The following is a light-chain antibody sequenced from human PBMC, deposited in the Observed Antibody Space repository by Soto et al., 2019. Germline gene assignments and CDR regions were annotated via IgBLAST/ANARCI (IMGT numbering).Light chain of an antibody. CDR1: QSISDW. Sequence: DIPMTQSPSTLSASVGDRVTITCRASQSISDWLAWYQQKPGKAPYLLIYKASNLESGVPSRFSGSGSGTEFTLTISSLQPDDFATYYCQQHNDYPITFGQGTRLE. CDR2: KAS. V-gene: IGKV1-5*03. J-gene: IGKJ5*01. CDR3: QQHNDYPIT.